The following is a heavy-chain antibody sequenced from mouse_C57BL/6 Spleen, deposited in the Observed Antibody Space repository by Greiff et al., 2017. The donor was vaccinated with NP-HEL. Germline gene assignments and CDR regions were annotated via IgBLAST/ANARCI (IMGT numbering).Heavy chain of an antibody. CDR3: TRCDLPGGFDY. D-gene: IGHD5-5*01. Sequence: VQVVESGAELVRPGASVTLSCKASGYTFTDYEMHWVKQTPVHGLEWIGAIDPETGGTAYNQKFKGKAILTADKSSSTAYMELRILTSEYSAVYYCTRCDLPGGFDYWGQGTTLTVSS. CDR2: IDPETGGT. J-gene: IGHJ2*01. CDR1: GYTFTDYE. V-gene: IGHV1-15*01.